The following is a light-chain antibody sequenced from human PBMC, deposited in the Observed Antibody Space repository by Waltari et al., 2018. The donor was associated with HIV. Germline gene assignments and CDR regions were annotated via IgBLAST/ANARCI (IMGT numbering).Light chain of an antibody. Sequence: QSALTQPASVSGSPGKSITISCIGSSSDIGAYNFVSWYQQRPGKAPKLMIYKVSARPSGSSNRFSGSKSGITASLTISGLQADDEADYYCASYTRSGILLFGGGTRLTVL. J-gene: IGLJ2*01. V-gene: IGLV2-14*01. CDR1: SSDIGAYNF. CDR2: KVS. CDR3: ASYTRSGILL.